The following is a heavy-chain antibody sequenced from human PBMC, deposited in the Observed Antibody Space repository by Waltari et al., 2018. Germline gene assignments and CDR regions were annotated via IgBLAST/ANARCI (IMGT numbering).Heavy chain of an antibody. CDR2: IRSKANNYAT. V-gene: IGHV3-73*01. Sequence: EVQLVESGGGLVQPGGSLKLSCAASGFTFSDSAIHWVRQASGKGLEWVGRIRSKANNYATAYAASVKGRFTISRDDSKNTAYLQMNSLKTEDTAVYHCTSYPPSGEAFDIWGQGTMVTVSS. CDR3: TSYPPSGEAFDI. CDR1: GFTFSDSA. J-gene: IGHJ3*02.